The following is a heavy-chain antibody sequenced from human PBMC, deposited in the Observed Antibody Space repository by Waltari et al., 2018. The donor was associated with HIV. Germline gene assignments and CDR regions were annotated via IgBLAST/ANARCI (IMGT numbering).Heavy chain of an antibody. CDR2: IKSGAEGGTT. Sequence: EVQLVESGGGLVKPGGCLRLSCAASGITFRNAWMSWVRQAPGKGLEWVGRIKSGAEGGTTDYAAAVKGRFTISRDDSKHTLYLQMDSLKTEDTAVYYCTTLWYSYDSTDYWGQGTLVTVSS. CDR3: TTLWYSYDSTDY. V-gene: IGHV3-15*01. D-gene: IGHD3-22*01. J-gene: IGHJ4*02. CDR1: GITFRNAW.